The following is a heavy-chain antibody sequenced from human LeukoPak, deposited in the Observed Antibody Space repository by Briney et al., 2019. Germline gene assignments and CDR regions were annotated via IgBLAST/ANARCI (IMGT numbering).Heavy chain of an antibody. Sequence: GGSLRLSCAASGFTFSSYNMNWVRQAPGKGLEWVSSISSSSSYIYYADSVKGRFTISRDNAKNSLYLQMNSLRAEDTAVYYCARVKLSGSYNYYYYGMDVWGQGTTVTVSS. CDR3: ARVKLSGSYNYYYYGMDV. CDR2: ISSSSSYI. D-gene: IGHD3-10*01. CDR1: GFTFSSYN. V-gene: IGHV3-21*01. J-gene: IGHJ6*02.